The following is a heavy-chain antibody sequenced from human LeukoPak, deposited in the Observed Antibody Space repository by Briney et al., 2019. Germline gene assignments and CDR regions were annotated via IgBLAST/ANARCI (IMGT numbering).Heavy chain of an antibody. V-gene: IGHV3-23*01. CDR2: ISGSGGRT. CDR3: ARDRYCTTTRCSDY. CDR1: GFTFSSYA. J-gene: IGHJ4*02. D-gene: IGHD2-2*01. Sequence: PGGSLRLSCAASGFTFSSYAMSWVRQAPGKGLEWVSAISGSGGRTCYADSVKGRFTISRDNAKNTLYLEMNSLRAEDTAVYYCARDRYCTTTRCSDYWGQGTLVTVSS.